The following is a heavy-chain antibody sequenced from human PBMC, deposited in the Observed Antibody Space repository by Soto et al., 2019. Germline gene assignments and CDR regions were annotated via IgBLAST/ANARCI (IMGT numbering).Heavy chain of an antibody. Sequence: GGSLRLSCAASGFTFSSYSMNWVRQAPGKGLEWVSYISSSSSTIYYADSVKGRFAISRDNAKNSLYLQMNSLRDEDTAVYYCGCYGPVRFDPWGQGTLVTVSS. CDR1: GFTFSSYS. D-gene: IGHD2-15*01. CDR2: ISSSSSTI. J-gene: IGHJ5*02. CDR3: GCYGPVRFDP. V-gene: IGHV3-48*02.